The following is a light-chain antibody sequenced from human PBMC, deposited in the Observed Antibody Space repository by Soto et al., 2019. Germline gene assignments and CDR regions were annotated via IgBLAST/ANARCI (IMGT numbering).Light chain of an antibody. CDR1: SSDVGGYNY. J-gene: IGLJ1*01. Sequence: ALTQPASVSGSPGQSITISCTGTSSDVGGYNYVSWYQQHPGKAPKLMIYDVSNRPSGVSNRFSGSKSGNTASLTISGLQAEDEADYYCSSYTSSSTLGVFGTGTKVTVL. CDR2: DVS. V-gene: IGLV2-14*01. CDR3: SSYTSSSTLGV.